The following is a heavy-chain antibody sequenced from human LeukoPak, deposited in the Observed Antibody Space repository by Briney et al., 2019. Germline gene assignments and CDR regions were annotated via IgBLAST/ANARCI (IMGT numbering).Heavy chain of an antibody. V-gene: IGHV1-2*06. CDR2: INPNSGGT. CDR1: GYTFTGYY. D-gene: IGHD2-2*01. J-gene: IGHJ4*02. Sequence: ASVKVSCKASGYTFTGYYMHWVRQAPGQGLEWMGRINPNSGGTNYAQKFQGRVTMTRDTSISTAYMELSRLRSDDTAVYYCARVSPVVPAAEFDYWGQGTLVTVSS. CDR3: ARVSPVVPAAEFDY.